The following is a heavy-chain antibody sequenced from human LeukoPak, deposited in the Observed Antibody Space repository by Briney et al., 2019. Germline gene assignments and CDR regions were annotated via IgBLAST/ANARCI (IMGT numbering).Heavy chain of an antibody. CDR1: GFTFSSYG. CDR2: IWYDGSNK. Sequence: PGGSLRLSCAASGFTFSSYGMHWVRQAPGKGLEWVAVIWYDGSNKYYADSVKGRFTNSRDNSKNTLYLQMNSLRAEDTAVYYCARDRGGIAAAGTPDYWGQGTLVTVSS. V-gene: IGHV3-33*01. D-gene: IGHD6-13*01. CDR3: ARDRGGIAAAGTPDY. J-gene: IGHJ4*02.